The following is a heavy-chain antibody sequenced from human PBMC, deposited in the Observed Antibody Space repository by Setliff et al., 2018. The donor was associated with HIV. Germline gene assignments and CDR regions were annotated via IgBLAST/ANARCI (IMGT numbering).Heavy chain of an antibody. CDR2: ITSTSRYI. CDR3: VRDLARVIAH. V-gene: IGHV3-21*01. J-gene: IGHJ4*02. Sequence: GGSLRLSCAASGFTFSKFSMSWVRQAPGKGLEWVSSITSTSRYIDYADSLRGRFTISRDNGKNAVYLQMNSLTAEDTALYYCVRDLARVIAHWGQGTLVTVSS. CDR1: GFTFSKFS. D-gene: IGHD2-21*01.